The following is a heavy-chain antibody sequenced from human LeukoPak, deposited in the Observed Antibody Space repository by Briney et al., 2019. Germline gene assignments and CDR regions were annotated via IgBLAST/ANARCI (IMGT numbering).Heavy chain of an antibody. CDR3: ARVSDGYNWGYFDY. CDR2: IYYSGST. V-gene: IGHV4-59*01. J-gene: IGHJ4*02. Sequence: SETLSLTCTVSGGSISSYYWSWIRQPPGKGLEWIGYIYYSGSTNYNPSLKSRVTISVDTSKNQFSLKLSSVTAADPAVYYCARVSDGYNWGYFDYWGQGTLVTVSS. D-gene: IGHD5-24*01. CDR1: GGSISSYY.